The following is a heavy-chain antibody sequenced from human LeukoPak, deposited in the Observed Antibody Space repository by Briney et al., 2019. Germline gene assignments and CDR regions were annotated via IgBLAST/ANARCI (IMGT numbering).Heavy chain of an antibody. V-gene: IGHV1-2*02. D-gene: IGHD5-12*01. J-gene: IGHJ4*02. CDR2: INPNSGAT. CDR1: GYSFNDYY. CDR3: ASVYSGYDLSQLDY. Sequence: ASVKVSCKASGYSFNDYYVHWVRQAPGQGLEWVGWINPNSGATKYGQKFRGRVTMTRVTSMSTAYMELSSLRSDDTAVYYCASVYSGYDLSQLDYWGQGTLVTVSS.